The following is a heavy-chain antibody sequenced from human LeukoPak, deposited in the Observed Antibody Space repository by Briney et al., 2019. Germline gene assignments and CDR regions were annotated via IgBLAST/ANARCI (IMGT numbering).Heavy chain of an antibody. CDR1: GFTFSSYG. Sequence: GGSLRLSCAASGFTFSSYGMHWVRQAPGKGLEWVAFIRYDGSKKYYADSVKGRFTVSRDNSKNTLYLQMNSLRAEGTAVYYCAPTRGPYYFDYWGQGTLVTVSS. V-gene: IGHV3-30*02. CDR2: IRYDGSKK. CDR3: APTRGPYYFDY. J-gene: IGHJ4*02.